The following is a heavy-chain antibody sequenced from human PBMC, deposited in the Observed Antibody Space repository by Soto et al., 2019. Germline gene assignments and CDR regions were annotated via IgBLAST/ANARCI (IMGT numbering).Heavy chain of an antibody. CDR2: INPNSGGT. D-gene: IGHD2-15*01. V-gene: IGHV1-2*04. CDR1: GYTFTGYY. CDR3: VTGGRYCSGGSCHRDAFDI. J-gene: IGHJ3*02. Sequence: ASVKVSCKASGYTFTGYYMHWVRQAPGQGLEWMGWINPNSGGTNYAQKFQGWVTMTRDTSISTAYMELSRLRSDDTAVYYCVTGGRYCSGGSCHRDAFDIWGQGTMVTVSS.